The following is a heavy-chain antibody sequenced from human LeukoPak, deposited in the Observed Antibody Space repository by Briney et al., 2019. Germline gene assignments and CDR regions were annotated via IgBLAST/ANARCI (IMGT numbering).Heavy chain of an antibody. J-gene: IGHJ5*02. CDR2: IHYSGNT. CDR3: ARDNYMGGWYWFDP. V-gene: IGHV4-59*01. Sequence: SETLSLTCIVSGGSISDYYWSWIRQAPGKGLEWIGHIHYSGNTNYNPSLKSRVTITLDTSMNQFSLKANFVTAADTAVYFCARDNYMGGWYWFDPWGQGTLVTVSS. D-gene: IGHD6-19*01. CDR1: GGSISDYY.